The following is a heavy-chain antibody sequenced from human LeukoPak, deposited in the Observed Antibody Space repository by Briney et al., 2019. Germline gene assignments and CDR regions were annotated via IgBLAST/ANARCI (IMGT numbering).Heavy chain of an antibody. CDR1: GFTVSSNY. Sequence: GGFLRLSCAASGFTVSSNYMSWVRQAPGKGLEWVSAIYSGGSTYYADSVKGRFTISRDNSKNTLYLQMNSLRAEDTAVYYCARTRYGLTGFDPWGQGTLVTVSS. CDR3: ARTRYGLTGFDP. V-gene: IGHV3-53*01. CDR2: IYSGGST. D-gene: IGHD4-17*01. J-gene: IGHJ5*02.